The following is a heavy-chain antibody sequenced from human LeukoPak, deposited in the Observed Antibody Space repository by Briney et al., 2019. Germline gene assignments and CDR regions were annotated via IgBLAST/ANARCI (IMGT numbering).Heavy chain of an antibody. J-gene: IGHJ4*02. D-gene: IGHD3-10*01. CDR2: ISGSGGST. CDR3: AKDTNRYGSGSYDY. V-gene: IGHV3-23*01. CDR1: GFTFSSYA. Sequence: GGSLRLSCAASGFTFSSYAMSWVRQAPGKGLEWDSAISGSGGSTYYADSVKGRFTISRDNSKNTLYLQMNSLRAEDTAVYYCAKDTNRYGSGSYDYWGQGTLVTVSS.